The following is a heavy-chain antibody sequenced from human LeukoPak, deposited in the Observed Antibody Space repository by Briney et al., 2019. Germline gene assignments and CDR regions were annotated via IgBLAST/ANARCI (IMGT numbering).Heavy chain of an antibody. CDR2: IKQVGSEK. CDR1: GFTFSSYW. D-gene: IGHD3-16*01. V-gene: IGHV3-7*01. J-gene: IGHJ4*02. Sequence: GGSLRLSCAASGFTFSSYWMSWVRQAPGKGLEWVANIKQVGSEKYYVDSVKGRFTISRDNAKNSLYLQMNSLRAEDTAVYYCARRIWGSPQPVFDYWGQGTLVTVSS. CDR3: ARRIWGSPQPVFDY.